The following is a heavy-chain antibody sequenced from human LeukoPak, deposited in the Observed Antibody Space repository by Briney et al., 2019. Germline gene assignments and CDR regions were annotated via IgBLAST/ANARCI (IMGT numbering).Heavy chain of an antibody. CDR3: ARGGARYLDT. D-gene: IGHD3-9*01. CDR1: GFDFNSYK. Sequence: PGGSLRLSCVASGFDFNSYKMSWARQAPGKGLEWVAKMKEDGSDIYYVDSVKGRFTICRDNAKNSLCLQMSSLRVEDTAVYYCARGGARYLDTWGQGSLVIVSS. V-gene: IGHV3-7*01. CDR2: MKEDGSDI. J-gene: IGHJ5*02.